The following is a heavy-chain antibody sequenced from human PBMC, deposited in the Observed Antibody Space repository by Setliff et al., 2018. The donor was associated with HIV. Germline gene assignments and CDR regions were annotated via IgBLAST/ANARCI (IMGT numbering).Heavy chain of an antibody. D-gene: IGHD3-16*01. Sequence: GGSLRLSCIASAFSFNNYYMTWVRQAPGKGLEWVANINSDGTEKNYADSVRGRFTISRDNSKNSVYLQMHSLRVEDTAVYYCAAVPWGHSSLIIDHWGQGTPVTVSS. CDR3: AAVPWGHSSLIIDH. J-gene: IGHJ4*02. CDR2: INSDGTEK. V-gene: IGHV3-7*01. CDR1: AFSFNNYY.